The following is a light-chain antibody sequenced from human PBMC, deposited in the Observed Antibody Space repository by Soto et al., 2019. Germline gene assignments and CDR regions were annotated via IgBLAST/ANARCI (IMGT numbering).Light chain of an antibody. CDR2: DDS. J-gene: IGLJ2*01. CDR1: NLGSKS. Sequence: SYELTQPPSVSVAPGQTARINCGGNNLGSKSVHWYQQKPGQAPVLVVSDDSDRPSGIPERFSGSTSGNTATPTISRVEAGDEADYYCQVWDNSSDRDVVFGGGTKLTVL. V-gene: IGLV3-21*02. CDR3: QVWDNSSDRDVV.